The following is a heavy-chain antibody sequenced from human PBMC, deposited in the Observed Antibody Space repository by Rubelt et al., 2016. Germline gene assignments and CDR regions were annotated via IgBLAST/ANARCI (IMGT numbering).Heavy chain of an antibody. D-gene: IGHD6-13*01. V-gene: IGHV4-59*08. CDR2: IYYTGTT. J-gene: IGHJ3*02. CDR1: GGSISGYF. Sequence: QVQLQQWGAGLLKPSETLSLTCTVSGGSISGYFWSWIRQPPGKELEWIGYIYYTGTTNYSPSLKSRVTISVDTSKNQFSLSLRSITAAARAVYYCARHVGSSWYWAFDIWGQGTMVTVSS. CDR3: ARHVGSSWYWAFDI.